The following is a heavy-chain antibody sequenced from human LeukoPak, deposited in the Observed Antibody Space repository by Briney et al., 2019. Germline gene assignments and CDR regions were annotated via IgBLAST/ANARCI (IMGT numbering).Heavy chain of an antibody. V-gene: IGHV1-18*01. D-gene: IGHD3-10*01. CDR1: GYTFTSYG. J-gene: IGHJ4*02. Sequence: ASVKVSCKASGYTFTSYGFSWVRQAPGQGLEWMGWISAYNGNTNYAQKLQGRVTMTTDTSTSTAYMELRSLRSDDTAVYYCARAVLSGSVLAHFDYWGQGTLVTISS. CDR3: ARAVLSGSVLAHFDY. CDR2: ISAYNGNT.